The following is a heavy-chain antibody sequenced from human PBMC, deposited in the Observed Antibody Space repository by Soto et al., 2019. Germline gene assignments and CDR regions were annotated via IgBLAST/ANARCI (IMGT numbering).Heavy chain of an antibody. CDR1: GFTFRIYS. J-gene: IGHJ3*02. V-gene: IGHV3-33*01. CDR2: MWYDGTNK. CDR3: ERDANFGSKGGSFDI. D-gene: IGHD3-3*01. Sequence: GGSLRLSCAASGFTFRIYSMHWVRQSPGKGREWVAVMWYDGTNKYYGESVKGRFTISRDNSENTLYLQMNSLRVEDTAVYYCERDANFGSKGGSFDIWGHGTLVTVSS.